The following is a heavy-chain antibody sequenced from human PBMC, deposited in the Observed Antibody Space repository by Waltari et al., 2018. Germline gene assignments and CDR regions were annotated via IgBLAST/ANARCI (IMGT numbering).Heavy chain of an antibody. CDR3: AKGSGMDV. Sequence: EVQMLESGVDLVQPGGSLRLSCVATCFACVNSALSWVRQTPGKRLAWVSTITGTGGGPLYANSPYYADSVKGRFTISRDNSKNTIYLQMSSLSAEDTAVYYCAKGSGMDVWGQGTTVTVSS. CDR1: CFACVNSA. J-gene: IGHJ6*02. V-gene: IGHV3-23*01. CDR2: ITGTGGGPLYANSP.